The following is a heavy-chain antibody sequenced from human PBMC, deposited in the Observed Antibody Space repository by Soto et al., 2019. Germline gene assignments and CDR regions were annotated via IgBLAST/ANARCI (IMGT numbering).Heavy chain of an antibody. CDR1: GGSISSYY. D-gene: IGHD3-10*01. J-gene: IGHJ6*03. V-gene: IGHV4-59*08. CDR3: ARHTYGSGKNHWQQYYYYMDV. Sequence: PSETLSLTCTVSGGSISSYYWSWIRQPPGKGLEWFGYIYYSGSTNYNPSLKSRVTISVDTSKNQFSLKLSSVTATDTAVYYCARHTYGSGKNHWQQYYYYMDVWGKGTTVTVSS. CDR2: IYYSGST.